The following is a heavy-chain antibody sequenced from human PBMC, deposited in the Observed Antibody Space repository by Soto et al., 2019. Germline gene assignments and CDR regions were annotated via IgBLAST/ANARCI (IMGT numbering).Heavy chain of an antibody. Sequence: QVQLVQSGAEMKQPGASVKLSCQASGYIFIHCFMHWVRQAPGQGLEWMGGINPSSGTTTYAQKFPGRVTVTRETSTSTGYMELSSLGSGDTAMYYCARSLGETTSLFDYWGQGSLVTVSA. CDR3: ARSLGETTSLFDY. CDR2: INPSSGTT. CDR1: GYIFIHCF. D-gene: IGHD1-26*01. V-gene: IGHV1-46*01. J-gene: IGHJ4*02.